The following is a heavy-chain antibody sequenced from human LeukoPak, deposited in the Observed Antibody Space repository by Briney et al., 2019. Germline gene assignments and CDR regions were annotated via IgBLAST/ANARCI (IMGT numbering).Heavy chain of an antibody. CDR1: GFPFSSSS. Sequence: SGGSLRLSCAASGFPFSSSSMNWVRQAPGKGLQWISSITSSDSSTLYAESVRGRITISRDNAKNSLYLQIDSLRAEDTAVYYCAKSYWEGRRLIDHWGQGSLVTVSS. CDR3: AKSYWEGRRLIDH. D-gene: IGHD2-8*02. V-gene: IGHV3-21*01. CDR2: ITSSDSST. J-gene: IGHJ4*02.